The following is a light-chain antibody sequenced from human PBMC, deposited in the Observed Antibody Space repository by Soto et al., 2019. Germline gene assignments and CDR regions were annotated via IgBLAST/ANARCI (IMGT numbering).Light chain of an antibody. V-gene: IGLV2-14*01. CDR3: SSYTSSTTLV. J-gene: IGLJ2*01. Sequence: QSALTRPASVSGSPGQSIPIPCTGTTRDVGGYDYVSWFQQHPAKAPKLMMYEVSNRPSAVSNRFSGSKSGNTASLTISGLQAGDEADYFCSSYTSSTTLVFGGGTKVTVL. CDR2: EVS. CDR1: TRDVGGYDY.